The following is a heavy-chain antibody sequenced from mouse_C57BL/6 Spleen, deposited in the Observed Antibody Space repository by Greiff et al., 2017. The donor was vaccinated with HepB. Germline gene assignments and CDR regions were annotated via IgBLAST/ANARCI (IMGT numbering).Heavy chain of an antibody. D-gene: IGHD1-1*01. Sequence: EVMLVESGGGLVQPGGSLKLSCAASGFTFSDYYMYWVRQTPEKRLEWVAYISNGGGSTYYPDTVKGRFTISRDNAKNTLYLQMSRLKSEDTAMYYCAREHYGAYWGQGTLVTVSA. J-gene: IGHJ3*01. V-gene: IGHV5-12*01. CDR2: ISNGGGST. CDR1: GFTFSDYY. CDR3: AREHYGAY.